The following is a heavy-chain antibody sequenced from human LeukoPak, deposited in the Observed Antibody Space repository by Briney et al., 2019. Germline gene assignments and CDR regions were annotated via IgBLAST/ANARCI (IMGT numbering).Heavy chain of an antibody. J-gene: IGHJ5*02. CDR2: IRYDGSNK. CDR3: ARGDIVVIPAALRVGWFDP. Sequence: GGSLRLSCAASGFTFSSYGMHWVRQAPGKGLEWVAFIRYDGSNKYYADSVKGRFTISRDNSKNTLYLQMNSLRAEDTAMYYCARGDIVVIPAALRVGWFDPWGQGTLVTVSS. CDR1: GFTFSSYG. V-gene: IGHV3-30*02. D-gene: IGHD2-2*01.